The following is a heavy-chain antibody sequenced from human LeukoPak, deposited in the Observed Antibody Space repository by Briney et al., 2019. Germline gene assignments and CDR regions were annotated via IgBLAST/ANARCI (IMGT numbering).Heavy chain of an antibody. D-gene: IGHD6-13*01. CDR3: AREYGYSSSWLVGGYFDY. Sequence: SETLSLTCTVSGGSISSNYWSWIRQPPGKGLEWIGYIYYSGSTNYNPSLKSRVTISVDTSKNQFSLKLSSVTAADTAVYYCAREYGYSSSWLVGGYFDYWGQGTLVTVSS. V-gene: IGHV4-59*01. CDR1: GGSISSNY. CDR2: IYYSGST. J-gene: IGHJ4*02.